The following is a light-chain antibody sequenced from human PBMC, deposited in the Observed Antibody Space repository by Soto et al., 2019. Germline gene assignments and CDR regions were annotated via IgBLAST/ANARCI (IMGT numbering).Light chain of an antibody. CDR1: QSVNSRY. J-gene: IGKJ4*01. Sequence: EIVLTQSPGTLSLSPGERATLSCRASQSVNSRYLAWYQRKPGQAPRLLIYGASSRATGIPDRFSGGGSGTDFNLTISRLEPEDFAVYYCQQYGSSPPITFGGGTKVEIK. CDR3: QQYGSSPPIT. CDR2: GAS. V-gene: IGKV3-20*01.